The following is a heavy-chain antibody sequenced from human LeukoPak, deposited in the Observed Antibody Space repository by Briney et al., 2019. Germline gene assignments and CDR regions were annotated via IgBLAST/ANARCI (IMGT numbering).Heavy chain of an antibody. Sequence: GGSLRLSCEASGFNFHNFAMHWVRQAPGKGLEWVAVISNDERNKYYTDSVKGRFTISRDNSKSTVYLQMNSLRPEDTAVYYCARPSPPGDGYNPCDYWGPGALVIVSS. D-gene: IGHD5-24*01. CDR2: ISNDERNK. J-gene: IGHJ4*02. CDR3: ARPSPPGDGYNPCDY. V-gene: IGHV3-30*04. CDR1: GFNFHNFA.